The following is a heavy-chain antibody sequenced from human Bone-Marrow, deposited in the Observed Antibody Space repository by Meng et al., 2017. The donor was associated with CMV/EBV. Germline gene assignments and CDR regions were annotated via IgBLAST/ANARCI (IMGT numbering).Heavy chain of an antibody. J-gene: IGHJ6*02. CDR1: GGSITSGNYY. CDR3: ARGAVPAAIWSSYYYGMDV. V-gene: IGHV4-31*03. Sequence: SETLSLTCTVSGGSITSGNYYWTWIRQHPGKGLEWIGFIYHGGSTDYNPSLKSRLTISVDTSKNQFSLKLSSVTAADTAVYYCARGAVPAAIWSSYYYGMDVWGQGTTVTVSS. D-gene: IGHD2-2*02. CDR2: IYHGGST.